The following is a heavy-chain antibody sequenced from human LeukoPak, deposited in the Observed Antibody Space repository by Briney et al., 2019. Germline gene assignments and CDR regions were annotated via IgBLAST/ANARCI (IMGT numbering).Heavy chain of an antibody. CDR1: GDSVSSNSAA. D-gene: IGHD3-10*01. V-gene: IGHV6-1*01. CDR2: TYYRSKWYN. CDR3: ARSPITMVRGVIITNVNNWFDP. Sequence: SQTLSLTCAISGDSVSSNSAAWNWIRQSPSRGLEWLGRTYYRSKWYNDYAVSAKSRITINPDTSKNQFSLQLNSVTPEDTAVYYCARSPITMVRGVIITNVNNWFDPWGQGTLVTVSS. J-gene: IGHJ5*02.